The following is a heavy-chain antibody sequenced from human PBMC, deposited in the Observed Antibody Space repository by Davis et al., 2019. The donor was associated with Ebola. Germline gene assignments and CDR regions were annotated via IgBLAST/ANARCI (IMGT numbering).Heavy chain of an antibody. V-gene: IGHV1-46*03. CDR1: RYTFSNYY. D-gene: IGHD5-12*01. J-gene: IGHJ6*02. CDR3: ARDTVGNSGDDYYYYGMDV. Sequence: ASVKVSCKASRYTFSNYYMHWVRQAPGQGLEWLGIINPSDGSATFAQKFQGRVSMARDTSTSTVYMELSSLGSEDTAVYYCARDTVGNSGDDYYYYGMDVWGQGTTVTVSS. CDR2: INPSDGSA.